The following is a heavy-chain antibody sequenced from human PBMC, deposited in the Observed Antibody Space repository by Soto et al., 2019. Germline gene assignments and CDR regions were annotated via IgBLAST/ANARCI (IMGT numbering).Heavy chain of an antibody. D-gene: IGHD1-26*01. J-gene: IGHJ4*02. CDR1: GFTFSSYS. V-gene: IGHV3-21*01. CDR2: ISSSSSYI. Sequence: GGSLRLSCAASGFTFSSYSMNWVRQAPGKGLEWVSSISSSSSYIYYADSVKGRFTISRDNAKNTVFLQMNSLRAEDTAVYYCARGGSFRFDYWGQGALVTVS. CDR3: ARGGSFRFDY.